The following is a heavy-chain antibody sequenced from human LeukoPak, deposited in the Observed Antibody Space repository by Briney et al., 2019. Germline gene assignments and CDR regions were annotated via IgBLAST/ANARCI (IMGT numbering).Heavy chain of an antibody. Sequence: PSETLSLTCTVSGCTISSYYWSWIRQPPGKGLEWIGYIYYSGSTNYNPSLKSRVTISVDTSKNQFPLKLSSVTAADTAVYYCARVGRRDGYTIDYWGQGTLVTVSS. CDR1: GCTISSYY. J-gene: IGHJ4*02. D-gene: IGHD5-24*01. CDR3: ARVGRRDGYTIDY. CDR2: IYYSGST. V-gene: IGHV4-59*01.